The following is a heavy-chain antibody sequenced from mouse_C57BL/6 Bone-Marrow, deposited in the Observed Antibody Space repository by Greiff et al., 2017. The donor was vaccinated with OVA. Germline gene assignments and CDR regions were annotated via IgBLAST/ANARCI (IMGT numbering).Heavy chain of an antibody. CDR2: IDPSDSET. Sequence: VQLQQPGAELVRPGSSVKLSCKASGYTFTSYWMHWVKQRPIQGLEWIGNIDPSDSETHYNQKFKDKATLTVDKSSSTAYMQLSSLTSEDSAVYYCARRTGRAVDYWGQGTTLTVSS. J-gene: IGHJ2*01. CDR1: GYTFTSYW. CDR3: ARRTGRAVDY. V-gene: IGHV1-52*01. D-gene: IGHD4-1*01.